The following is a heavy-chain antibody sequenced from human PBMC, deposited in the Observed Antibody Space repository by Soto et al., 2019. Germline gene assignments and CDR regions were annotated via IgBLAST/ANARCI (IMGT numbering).Heavy chain of an antibody. V-gene: IGHV4-4*07. CDR1: GASISAYA. J-gene: IGHJ4*02. D-gene: IGHD6-19*01. CDR3: VRGPYSGGWYVVDY. Sequence: PSETLSLTCTVSGASISAYAWSWIRQPAGKGLEWIGRLYSSGNTNYNPSFKSRLTMSADTSKNQFSLKLSSVTAADTAVYYCVRGPYSGGWYVVDYWGQGTLVTVSS. CDR2: LYSSGNT.